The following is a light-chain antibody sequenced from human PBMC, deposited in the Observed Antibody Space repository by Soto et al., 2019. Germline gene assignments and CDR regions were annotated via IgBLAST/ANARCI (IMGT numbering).Light chain of an antibody. Sequence: QLVLTQPASVSGSPGQSITVSCTGISSDVGVSNYVSWYQQHPGKAPRLIIFDVNNRPSGVSPRFSGSKSGNTASLTISGLQAEDEAHYFCTSYRGGALYVFGSGTKLTVL. J-gene: IGLJ1*01. CDR1: SSDVGVSNY. V-gene: IGLV2-14*01. CDR3: TSYRGGALYV. CDR2: DVN.